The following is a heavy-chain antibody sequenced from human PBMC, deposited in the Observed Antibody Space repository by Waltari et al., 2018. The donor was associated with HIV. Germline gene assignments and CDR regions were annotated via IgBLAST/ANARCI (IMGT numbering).Heavy chain of an antibody. CDR2: IYSNSNT. CDR3: ARMHRYYGSDQSRYFYFGFDV. J-gene: IGHJ6*02. CDR1: GFDVTSNY. D-gene: IGHD3-10*01. Sequence: EVQLVESGGDLTQPGGSLRLSCVISGFDVTSNYMSWVRQAPGKGLGWGSVIYSNSNTYYVDSGKVRLTIFSDNSKNTVYLQRNSLRAEDTAVYYCARMHRYYGSDQSRYFYFGFDVWGQGTTVTVS. V-gene: IGHV3-53*01.